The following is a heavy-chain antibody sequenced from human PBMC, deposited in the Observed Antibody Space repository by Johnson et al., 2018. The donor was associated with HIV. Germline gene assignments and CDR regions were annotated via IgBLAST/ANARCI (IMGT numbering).Heavy chain of an antibody. V-gene: IGHV3-30-3*01. CDR1: GFTFSSYA. CDR3: AKASQQLVFYVAVDI. Sequence: QVQLVESGGGVVQPGRSLRLSCAASGFTFSSYAMHWVRQAPGKGLEWVAVISYDGSNKYYADSVKGRFTLSRDNSKNTLYLQMNSLRAEDTAVCYCAKASQQLVFYVAVDIWGQGTMVTVSS. D-gene: IGHD6-13*01. J-gene: IGHJ3*02. CDR2: ISYDGSNK.